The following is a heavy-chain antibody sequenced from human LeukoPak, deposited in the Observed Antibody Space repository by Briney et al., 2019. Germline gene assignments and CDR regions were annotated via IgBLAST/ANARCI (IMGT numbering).Heavy chain of an antibody. V-gene: IGHV3-48*03. CDR3: ARVRSGSYYVFDS. CDR1: GFTFSSCE. J-gene: IGHJ4*02. CDR2: ISSSGSTI. Sequence: GGSLRLSCAASGFTFSSCEMNWVRQAPGKGLEWVSYISSSGSTIYYADSVKGRFTISRDNAKNSLSLQMNSLRAEDTAVYYCARVRSGSYYVFDSWGQGTLVTVSS. D-gene: IGHD1-26*01.